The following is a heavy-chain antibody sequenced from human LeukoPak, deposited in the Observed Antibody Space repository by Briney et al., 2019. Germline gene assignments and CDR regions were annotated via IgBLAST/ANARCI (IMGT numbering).Heavy chain of an antibody. CDR2: IYYSGST. V-gene: IGHV4-59*01. J-gene: IGHJ4*02. Sequence: PSETLSLTCTVSGGSISSYYWSWIRRPPGKGLEWIGYIYYSGSTNYNPSLKSRVTISVDTSKNQFSLKLNSVTAADTAVYYCAREDSSSLGSFDYWGQGTLVTVSS. D-gene: IGHD6-6*01. CDR3: AREDSSSLGSFDY. CDR1: GGSISSYY.